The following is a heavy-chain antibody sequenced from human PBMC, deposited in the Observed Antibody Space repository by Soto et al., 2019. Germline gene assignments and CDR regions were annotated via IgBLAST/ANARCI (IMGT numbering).Heavy chain of an antibody. CDR1: GGSISSYY. D-gene: IGHD2-21*01. CDR3: ARERGILAFDY. J-gene: IGHJ4*02. V-gene: IGHV4-59*01. CDR2: IYYSGST. Sequence: PSETLSLTCTVSGGSISSYYWSWIRQPPGKGLEWIGYIYYSGSTNYNPSLKSRVTISVDTSKNQFSLKLSSVTAADTAVYYCARERGILAFDYWGQGALVTVSS.